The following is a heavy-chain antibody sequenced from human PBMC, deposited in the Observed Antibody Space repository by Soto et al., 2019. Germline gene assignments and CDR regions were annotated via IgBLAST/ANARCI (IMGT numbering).Heavy chain of an antibody. CDR1: GGSITSNNW. V-gene: IGHV4-4*02. D-gene: IGHD1-7*01. CDR3: ASRDPGTSVDY. Sequence: XTLSLTCAVSGGSITSNNWWTWVRQPPGQGLEWIGEIYRTGSTNYNPSLKSRVTISLYKSENQFSLKVTSMTAADTAVYYCASRDPGTSVDYWGQGTLVTVSS. CDR2: IYRTGST. J-gene: IGHJ4*02.